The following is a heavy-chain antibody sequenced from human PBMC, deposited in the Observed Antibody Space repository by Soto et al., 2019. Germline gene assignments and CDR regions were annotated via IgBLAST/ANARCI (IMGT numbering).Heavy chain of an antibody. CDR1: GFTFSSYA. Sequence: SLRLSCAASGFTFSSYAMSLVRQAPGKGLECVSAISGSGGSTYYADSVNGRFTISRDNSKNTLYLQMNSLRAEDTAVYYCAKIAAMEPFDYWGQGTLVTVSS. CDR2: ISGSGGST. CDR3: AKIAAMEPFDY. D-gene: IGHD5-18*01. V-gene: IGHV3-23*01. J-gene: IGHJ4*02.